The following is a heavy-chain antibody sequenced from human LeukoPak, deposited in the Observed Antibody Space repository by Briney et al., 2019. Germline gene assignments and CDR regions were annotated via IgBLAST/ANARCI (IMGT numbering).Heavy chain of an antibody. J-gene: IGHJ3*02. CDR1: GYSISSGYY. CDR3: ARQIAATYRFTDAFDI. CDR2: IYHSGST. Sequence: SETLSLTCTVSGYSISSGYYWGWIRQPPGKGLEWIGSIYHSGSTYYNPSLKSRVTISVDTPKNQFSMQLSSVTAADTAVYYCARQIAATYRFTDAFDIWGQGTMVTVSS. V-gene: IGHV4-38-2*02. D-gene: IGHD2-15*01.